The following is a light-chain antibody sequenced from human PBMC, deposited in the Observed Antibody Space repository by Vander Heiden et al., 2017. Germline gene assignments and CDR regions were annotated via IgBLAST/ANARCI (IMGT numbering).Light chain of an antibody. CDR1: QSLLHSNGYNY. J-gene: IGKJ4*01. CDR2: LGS. Sequence: DIVMTQSPLSLPVTPGEPASISCRSSQSLLHSNGYNYLDWYLQKPGQSPQLLIYLGSNRASGVPDRFSGSGSGTDFTLKISRVEAEDVGVYYCRQALQTPQTFGAGTKVEIK. CDR3: RQALQTPQT. V-gene: IGKV2-28*01.